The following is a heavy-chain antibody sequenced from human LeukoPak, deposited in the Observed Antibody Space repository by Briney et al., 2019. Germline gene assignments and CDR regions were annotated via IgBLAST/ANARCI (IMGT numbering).Heavy chain of an antibody. Sequence: SETLSLTCTVSTDSISNDYYWGWIRQPPGKGLEWIGTISHRGNTYYTPSLQSRLTISTDPSKNQFSLRLRFVTAADTAVYYCAKNPPGPDYYYYMDVWGKGTTVTISS. J-gene: IGHJ6*03. D-gene: IGHD1-1*01. CDR1: TDSISNDYY. CDR3: AKNPPGPDYYYYMDV. V-gene: IGHV4-38-2*02. CDR2: ISHRGNT.